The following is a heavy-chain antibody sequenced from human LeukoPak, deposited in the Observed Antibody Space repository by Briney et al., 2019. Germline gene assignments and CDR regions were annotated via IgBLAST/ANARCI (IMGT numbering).Heavy chain of an antibody. D-gene: IGHD6-13*01. V-gene: IGHV4-38-2*02. Sequence: SETLSLTCSVSGYSISSGYYWGWIRQPPGKGLEWIGSIYHSGSTDYNPSLKSRVTISVDTSKNQFSLKLISVTAADTAVYYCARGEVRQLAYWGQGTLVIVSS. CDR1: GYSISSGYY. CDR3: ARGEVRQLAY. CDR2: IYHSGST. J-gene: IGHJ4*02.